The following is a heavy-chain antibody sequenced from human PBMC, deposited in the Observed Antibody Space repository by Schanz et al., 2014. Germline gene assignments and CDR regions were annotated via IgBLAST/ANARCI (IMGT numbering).Heavy chain of an antibody. Sequence: QVHLLESGGGVVQPGRSLRLSCAASGFTFSSYGMHWVRQAPGKGLEWVAVIWYDGSNKYYADSVKGRFTISRDNSKNTLFLQMNSLRAEDTAVYYCARDHTTESYYSAGPPIDYWGQGTLLTVSS. CDR1: GFTFSSYG. V-gene: IGHV3-33*01. D-gene: IGHD1-26*01. CDR2: IWYDGSNK. J-gene: IGHJ4*02. CDR3: ARDHTTESYYSAGPPIDY.